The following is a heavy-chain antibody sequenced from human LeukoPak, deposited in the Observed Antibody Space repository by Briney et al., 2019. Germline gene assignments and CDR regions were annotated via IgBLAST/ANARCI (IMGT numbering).Heavy chain of an antibody. CDR1: GFTFSSYE. Sequence: PRGSLRLSCAASGFTFSSYEMNWVRQAPGKGLEWVSYISSSGSTIYYADSVKGRFTISRDNAKNSLYLQMNSLRAEDTAVYYCASNALTYSSSWYDGFSPFDYWGQGTLVTVSS. CDR2: ISSSGSTI. J-gene: IGHJ4*02. V-gene: IGHV3-48*03. CDR3: ASNALTYSSSWYDGFSPFDY. D-gene: IGHD6-13*01.